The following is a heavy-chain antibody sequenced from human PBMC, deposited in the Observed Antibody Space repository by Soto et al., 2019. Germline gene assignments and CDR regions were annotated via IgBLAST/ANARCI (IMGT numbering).Heavy chain of an antibody. V-gene: IGHV3-23*01. CDR1: GFTFSSYA. CDR2: ISGSGGST. CDR3: AKDPGTTIQNYFDY. Sequence: EVQLLESGGGLVQPGGSLRLSCAASGFTFSSYAMSWVRQARGKGLEWVSAISGSGGSTYYADSVKGRFTISRDNSKNTLYLLMNSLRAEDTSVYYCAKDPGTTIQNYFDYWGQGTLVTVSS. D-gene: IGHD1-1*01. J-gene: IGHJ4*02.